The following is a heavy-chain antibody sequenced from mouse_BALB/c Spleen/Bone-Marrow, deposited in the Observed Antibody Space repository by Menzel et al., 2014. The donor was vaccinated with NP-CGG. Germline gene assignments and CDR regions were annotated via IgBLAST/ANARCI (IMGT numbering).Heavy chain of an antibody. CDR1: GFNIKDTY. V-gene: IGHV14-3*02. CDR2: IDPASGDT. J-gene: IGHJ1*01. D-gene: IGHD2-2*01. CDR3: ARVNPWYFDV. Sequence: EVQLQQSGAELVKPGASVKLSCTASGFNIKDTYIHWVMQRPEQGLAWIGRIDPASGDTKFDPKFQGKATITADTSSNTAYLQVTGLTSEDTAVYYCARVNPWYFDVWGAGTTVTVSS.